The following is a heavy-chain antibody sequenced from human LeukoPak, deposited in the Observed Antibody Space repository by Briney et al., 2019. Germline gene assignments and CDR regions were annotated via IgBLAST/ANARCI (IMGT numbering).Heavy chain of an antibody. CDR2: ISSSSSYI. J-gene: IGHJ6*03. V-gene: IGHV3-21*01. D-gene: IGHD1-26*01. Sequence: GGSLRLSCAASGFTFSSYSMNWVRQAPGKGLEWVSSISSSSSYIYYADSAKGRFTISRDNAKNSLYLQMNSLRAEDTAVYYCAKVRGSYYSFNYYMDVWGKGTTVTISS. CDR3: AKVRGSYYSFNYYMDV. CDR1: GFTFSSYS.